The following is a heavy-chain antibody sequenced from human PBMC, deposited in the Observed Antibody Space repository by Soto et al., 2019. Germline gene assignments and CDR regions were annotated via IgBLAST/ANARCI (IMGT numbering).Heavy chain of an antibody. CDR3: ATGVIWIGYFTVDS. V-gene: IGHV1-69*13. CDR2: FIPVYRTL. CDR1: GGSFGNSA. J-gene: IGHJ4*02. D-gene: IGHD3-3*01. Sequence: ASVKVSCKASGGSFGNSAINWVRQTPGQGLEGLGGFIPVYRTLNYAQKFQGRVTITADESTGTAYMTLSSLASNDTAVYYCATGVIWIGYFTVDSWGQGPRVPVSP.